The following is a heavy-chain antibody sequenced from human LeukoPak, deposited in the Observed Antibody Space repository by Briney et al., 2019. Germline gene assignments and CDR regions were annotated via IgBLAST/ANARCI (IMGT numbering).Heavy chain of an antibody. D-gene: IGHD1-1*01. CDR1: GGSISSYY. CDR3: ARDALEDYFDY. Sequence: SETLSLTCTVSGGSISSYYWSWIRQPPGKGLEWIGYIYYSGSTNYNPSLKSRVTISVDTSKNQFSLKLSSVTPADTAVYYCARDALEDYFDYWGQGTLVTVSS. J-gene: IGHJ4*02. V-gene: IGHV4-59*01. CDR2: IYYSGST.